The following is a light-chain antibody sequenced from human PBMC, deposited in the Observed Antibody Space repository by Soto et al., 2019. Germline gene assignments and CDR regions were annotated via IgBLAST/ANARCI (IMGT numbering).Light chain of an antibody. J-gene: IGLJ2*01. V-gene: IGLV1-40*01. Sequence: QAVLTQPPSVSGAPGQRVTISCTGSSSNIGARQDVQWYQQLPGRAPKLLIYYNDNRPSGVPDRFSASKSGTSASLTITGLQPEDEADYYCQSYDISLSSSTFGGGTKVTVL. CDR2: YND. CDR3: QSYDISLSSST. CDR1: SSNIGARQD.